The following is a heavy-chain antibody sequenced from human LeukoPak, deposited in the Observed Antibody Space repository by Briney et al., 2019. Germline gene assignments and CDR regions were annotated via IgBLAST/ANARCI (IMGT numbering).Heavy chain of an antibody. Sequence: GGSLRLSCAASGFTFDDYGMSWVRQAPGKGLEWVAAISGSGGSTDYADSVKGRFTIARDNSKNTLYLQMNSLRAEDTAVYYCAKDGVAAKIMYYFDDWGQGTLVTVSS. CDR1: GFTFDDYG. D-gene: IGHD6-19*01. J-gene: IGHJ4*02. CDR3: AKDGVAAKIMYYFDD. V-gene: IGHV3-23*01. CDR2: ISGSGGST.